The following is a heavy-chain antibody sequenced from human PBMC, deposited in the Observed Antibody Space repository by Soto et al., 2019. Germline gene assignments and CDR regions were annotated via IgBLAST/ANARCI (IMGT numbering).Heavy chain of an antibody. CDR1: GFTFSSYG. CDR2: IWYDGSNK. Sequence: QVQLVESGGGVVQPGRSLRLSCAASGFTFSSYGMHWVRQAPGKGREWVAVIWYDGSNKYYADSVKGRFTISRDNSKNTLYLQMNSLRAEDTAVYYCARGYCSGGSCQLYGMDVWGQGTTVTVSS. V-gene: IGHV3-33*01. D-gene: IGHD2-15*01. J-gene: IGHJ6*02. CDR3: ARGYCSGGSCQLYGMDV.